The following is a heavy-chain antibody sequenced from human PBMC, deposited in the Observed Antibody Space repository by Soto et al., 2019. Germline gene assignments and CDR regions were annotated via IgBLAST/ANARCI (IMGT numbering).Heavy chain of an antibody. V-gene: IGHV1-8*01. D-gene: IGHD3-22*01. J-gene: IGHJ3*02. CDR3: ARHYDTTSPFDI. Sequence: ASVKVSCKASGYTFTSYDINWVRQATGLGLEWMGWMNPNSGNTGYAQKFQGRVTMTRNTSISTAYMELSSLRSEDTAVYYCARHYDTTSPFDIWGQGTMVTVSS. CDR2: MNPNSGNT. CDR1: GYTFTSYD.